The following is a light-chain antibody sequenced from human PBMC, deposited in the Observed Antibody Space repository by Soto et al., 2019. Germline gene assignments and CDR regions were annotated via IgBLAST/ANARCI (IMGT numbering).Light chain of an antibody. CDR3: QQYNNWPPIT. V-gene: IGKV3-15*01. J-gene: IGKJ2*01. CDR2: GAS. Sequence: EIVMTQSPATLSVSPGERATLPCGASRGVSSTLAWYQQKPGQAPRLLIYGASTRATGIPARFSGSGSGTEFTLTISSLQSKDFAVYYCQQYNNWPPITFGQGTKLEIK. CDR1: RGVSST.